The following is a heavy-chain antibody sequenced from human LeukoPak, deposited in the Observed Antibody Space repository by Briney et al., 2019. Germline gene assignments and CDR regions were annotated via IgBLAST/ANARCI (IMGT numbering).Heavy chain of an antibody. Sequence: GGSLRLSCAASGFTFSGYGMSWVRQAPGKGLEWVSAISGSGGSTYYADSVKGRFTISRDNSKNTLYLQMNSLRAEDTAVYYCAKDDYDSSGYYYGVGYWGQGTLVTVSS. CDR1: GFTFSGYG. V-gene: IGHV3-23*01. J-gene: IGHJ4*02. CDR3: AKDDYDSSGYYYGVGY. D-gene: IGHD3-22*01. CDR2: ISGSGGST.